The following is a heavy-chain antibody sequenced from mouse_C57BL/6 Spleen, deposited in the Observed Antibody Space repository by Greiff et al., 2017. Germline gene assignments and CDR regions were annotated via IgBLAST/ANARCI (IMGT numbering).Heavy chain of an antibody. J-gene: IGHJ1*03. V-gene: IGHV1-78*01. CDR2: IYPRDGST. CDR3: ARYYYYGGFDV. Sequence: VQLQQSDAELVKPGGSVKISCKASGFTFTDHTIHWMKQTPEKGLEWIGNIYPRDGSTKYNEKFKGKATLTADKSSSTVYMQLNSLTSEDAAVYFCARYYYYGGFDVWGTGTTVTVSS. D-gene: IGHD1-1*01. CDR1: GFTFTDHT.